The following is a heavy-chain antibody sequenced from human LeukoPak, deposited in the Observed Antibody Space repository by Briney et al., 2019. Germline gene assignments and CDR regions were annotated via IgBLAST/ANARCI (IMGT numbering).Heavy chain of an antibody. CDR2: ISDSGGAI. CDR3: ARKGSAAFTDS. D-gene: IGHD3-3*02. Sequence: PGGSLRLSCAASGFTFSTYALNWVRQAPGKGLEWVSAISDSGGAIYYADSAKGRFTMSRDNSKNSLLLQMNSLRADDTVVYYCARKGSAAFTDSWGQGTLVTVSS. CDR1: GFTFSTYA. V-gene: IGHV3-23*01. J-gene: IGHJ4*02.